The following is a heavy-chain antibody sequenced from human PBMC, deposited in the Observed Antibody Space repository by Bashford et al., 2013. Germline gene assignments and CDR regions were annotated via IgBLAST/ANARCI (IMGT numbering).Heavy chain of an antibody. J-gene: IGHJ4*02. D-gene: IGHD6-19*01. CDR3: ARGRRAVAFRN. V-gene: IGHV4-34*01. CDR1: GGSFSGYY. CDR2: INHSGST. Sequence: SSETLSLTCAVYGGSFSGYYWSWIRQPPRKGLEWIGEINHSGSTNYNPSLKSRVTISVDTSKNQFSLKLSSVTAADTAVYYCARGRRAVAFRNWGQGTLVTVSS.